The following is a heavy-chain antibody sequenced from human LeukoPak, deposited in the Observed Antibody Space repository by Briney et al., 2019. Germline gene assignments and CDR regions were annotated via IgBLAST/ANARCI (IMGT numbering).Heavy chain of an antibody. V-gene: IGHV3-21*01. D-gene: IGHD3-9*01. CDR2: ISSSSISI. CDR3: ARVYDVLTGGFDY. CDR1: EFTFRRYD. J-gene: IGHJ4*02. Sequence: GGSLRLSCASSEFTFRRYDMNWVRQAPGKGLEWVSFISSSSISIHYADPVKGRFTISRNNARDILYLQMDSLRVEDTAIYYCARVYDVLTGGFDYWGQGVPVTVSS.